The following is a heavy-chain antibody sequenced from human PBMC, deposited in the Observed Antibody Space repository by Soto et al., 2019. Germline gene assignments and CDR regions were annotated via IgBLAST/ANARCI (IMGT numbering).Heavy chain of an antibody. Sequence: ASVKVSCKASGNTVPNYAMHWVRQAPGQRLEWMGWINAGNGNTNYSQKLQGRVTMTTDTSTSTAYMELRSLRSDDTAVYYCARSIAAAVDFDYWGQGTLVTVSS. CDR3: ARSIAAAVDFDY. V-gene: IGHV1-3*01. CDR2: INAGNGNT. CDR1: GNTVPNYA. J-gene: IGHJ4*02. D-gene: IGHD6-13*01.